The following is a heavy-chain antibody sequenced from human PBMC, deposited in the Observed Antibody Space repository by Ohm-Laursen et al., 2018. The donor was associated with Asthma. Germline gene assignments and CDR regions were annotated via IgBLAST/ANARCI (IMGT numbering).Heavy chain of an antibody. V-gene: IGHV3-30-3*01. J-gene: IGHJ4*02. CDR3: ATFCYSYDSNGYDF. D-gene: IGHD3-22*01. CDR2: ISYDGSNK. Sequence: SLRLSCAASGFTFSNYAMHWVRQAPGQGLEWVAVISYDGSNKYYVDSVKGRFTISRDNSKNTLYLQMNSQRAEDTAVYYCATFCYSYDSNGYDFWGQGTLVTVSS. CDR1: GFTFSNYA.